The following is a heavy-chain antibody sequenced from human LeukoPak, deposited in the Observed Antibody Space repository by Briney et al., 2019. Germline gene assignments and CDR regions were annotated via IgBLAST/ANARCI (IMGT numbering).Heavy chain of an antibody. CDR3: ARVGCSSTSCYLGY. CDR1: GYTFTSYG. Sequence: ASVKVSCKASGYTFTSYGISWVREAPGQGLEWMGWISAYNGNTNYAQKLQGRVTMTTDTSTSTAYMELRSLRSDDTAVYYCARVGCSSTSCYLGYWGQGTLVTVSS. CDR2: ISAYNGNT. V-gene: IGHV1-18*01. J-gene: IGHJ4*02. D-gene: IGHD2-2*01.